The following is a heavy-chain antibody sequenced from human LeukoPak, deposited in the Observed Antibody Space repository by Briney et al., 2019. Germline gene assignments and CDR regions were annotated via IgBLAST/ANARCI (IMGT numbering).Heavy chain of an antibody. J-gene: IGHJ6*03. D-gene: IGHD3-9*01. CDR3: AKAGLRYFDWLPYYYYYMDV. CDR1: GFTFSNYG. Sequence: GGSLRLSCAASGFTFSNYGMSWVRQAPGKGLEWVSTISGSGGNTYYADSVKGRFTISRDTSKNTLCLQMNSPRAEDTAVYYCAKAGLRYFDWLPYYYYYMDVWGKGTTVTISS. CDR2: ISGSGGNT. V-gene: IGHV3-23*01.